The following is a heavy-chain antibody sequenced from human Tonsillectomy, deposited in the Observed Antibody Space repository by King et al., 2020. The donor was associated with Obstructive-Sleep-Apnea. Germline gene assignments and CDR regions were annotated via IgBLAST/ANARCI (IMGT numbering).Heavy chain of an antibody. CDR1: GASITNSDYN. Sequence: QLQESGPGLVKPSETLSLTCTVSGASITNSDYNWGWIRQTPGKGLEWIGSIFYSWRMYYNPYLESRILISLDTSNNQFSLRLASVTAADTAVYFCVRAFKDVSTNDRQPCTWFDPWGQGTLVTVSS. CDR2: IFYSWRM. CDR3: VRAFKDVSTNDRQPCTWFDP. V-gene: IGHV4-39*07. D-gene: IGHD3-16*01. J-gene: IGHJ5*02.